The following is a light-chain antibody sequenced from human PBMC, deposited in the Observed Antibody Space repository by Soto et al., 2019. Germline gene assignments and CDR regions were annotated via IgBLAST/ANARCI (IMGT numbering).Light chain of an antibody. V-gene: IGKV3-11*01. Sequence: EIVLTQSPATLSLSPGESATLYCRASQSVSNYLAWYQQKPGQAPRLLIYNASNRATGIPARFSGSGSGTDFTLTISSLEPEDFAVYYCQQRSNWPPVTFGGGTKVDI. J-gene: IGKJ4*01. CDR2: NAS. CDR3: QQRSNWPPVT. CDR1: QSVSNY.